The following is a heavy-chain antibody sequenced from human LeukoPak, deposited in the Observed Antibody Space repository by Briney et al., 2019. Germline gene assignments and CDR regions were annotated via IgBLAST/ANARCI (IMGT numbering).Heavy chain of an antibody. D-gene: IGHD1-14*01. CDR3: ARVGPWVNPDYYYYYMDV. V-gene: IGHV3-74*01. J-gene: IGHJ6*03. Sequence: GGSLRLSCAAFGFTFSNYWMHWVRQAPGKGLVWVSRINSDGSSTAYADSVKGRFTVSRDNAKNTLYLQMNSLRAEDTAVYYCARVGPWVNPDYYYYYMDVWGKGTTVTVSS. CDR2: INSDGSST. CDR1: GFTFSNYW.